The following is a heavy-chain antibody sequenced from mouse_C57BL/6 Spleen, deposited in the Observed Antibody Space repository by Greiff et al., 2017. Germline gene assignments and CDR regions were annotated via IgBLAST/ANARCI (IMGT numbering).Heavy chain of an antibody. CDR1: GYTFTSYW. D-gene: IGHD1-1*02. V-gene: IGHV1-50*01. CDR2: IDPSDSYT. Sequence: QVQLQQSGAELVKPGASVKLSCKASGYTFTSYWMQWVKQRPGQGLEWIGEIDPSDSYTNYNQKFKGKATLTVDTSSSTAYMQLSSLTSEDSAVYYCARYGVFAYWGQGTLVTVSA. J-gene: IGHJ3*01. CDR3: ARYGVFAY.